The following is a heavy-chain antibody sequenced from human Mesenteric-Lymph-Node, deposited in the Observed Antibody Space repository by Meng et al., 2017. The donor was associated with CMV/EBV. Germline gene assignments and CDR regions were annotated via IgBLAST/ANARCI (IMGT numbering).Heavy chain of an antibody. J-gene: IGHJ4*02. D-gene: IGHD3-3*01. CDR2: ISYDGSNK. CDR3: AKDGRMDDFWSGFQGGVDYFDY. V-gene: IGHV3-30-3*01. CDR1: GLTFSRYA. Sequence: GGSLRLSCAASGLTFSRYAMHWVRQAPGKGLEWVAIISYDGSNKYYADSVKGRFTISRDNSKNTLYLQMNSLRAEDTAVYYCAKDGRMDDFWSGFQGGVDYFDYWGQGTLVTVSS.